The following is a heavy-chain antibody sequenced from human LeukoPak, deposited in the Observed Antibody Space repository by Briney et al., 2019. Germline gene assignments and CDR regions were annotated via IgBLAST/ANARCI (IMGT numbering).Heavy chain of an antibody. CDR2: IYNNGNT. J-gene: IGHJ4*02. D-gene: IGHD3-22*01. CDR3: ARGAIDG. Sequence: GGSLRLSCATSGLTVSGVYMSWVRQAPGKGLEWVSLIYNNGNTHYADSVKGRFTISRDNSRNTLYLQMNSLRAEDTAVYYCARGAIDGWGQGTLVTVSS. V-gene: IGHV3-53*01. CDR1: GLTVSGVY.